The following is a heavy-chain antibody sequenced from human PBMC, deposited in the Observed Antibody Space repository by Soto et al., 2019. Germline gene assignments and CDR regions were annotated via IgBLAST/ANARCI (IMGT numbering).Heavy chain of an antibody. Sequence: QVQLVESGGGVVQPGRSLRLSCAASGFTFSSYAMHWVRQAPGKGLEWVAVISYDGSNKYYADSVKGRFTTSRDNSKNTLYLQMNSLRAEDTAVYYCARDFWLGPGAATRSNWFDPWGQGTLVTVSS. V-gene: IGHV3-30-3*01. CDR1: GFTFSSYA. CDR3: ARDFWLGPGAATRSNWFDP. CDR2: ISYDGSNK. J-gene: IGHJ5*02. D-gene: IGHD2-15*01.